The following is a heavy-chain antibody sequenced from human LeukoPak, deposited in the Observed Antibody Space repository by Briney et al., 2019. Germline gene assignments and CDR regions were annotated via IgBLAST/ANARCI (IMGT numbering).Heavy chain of an antibody. Sequence: GGSLRLSCAASGFTFTIYAMSWVRQSPGKGLEWVSSISDSGDRTYYADSVKGRFTISRDNSRNTLYLQVNSLRAEDTAVYYCAKSGSVPPDYWGQGTLVAVSS. CDR3: AKSGSVPPDY. CDR1: GFTFTIYA. V-gene: IGHV3-23*01. D-gene: IGHD2-2*01. J-gene: IGHJ4*02. CDR2: ISDSGDRT.